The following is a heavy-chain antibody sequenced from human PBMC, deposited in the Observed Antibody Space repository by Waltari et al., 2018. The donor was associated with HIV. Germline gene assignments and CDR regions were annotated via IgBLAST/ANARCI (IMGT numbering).Heavy chain of an antibody. CDR1: GYTFTGSY. CDR2: INPNSGGT. J-gene: IGHJ4*02. D-gene: IGHD2-15*01. Sequence: QVQLVQSGAEVKKPGASVTVSCKASGYTFTGSYMHWVRQAPGQGLEWMGWINPNSGGTNYAQKFQGWVTMTRDTSISTAYMELSRLRSDDTAVYYCARALSYDHRPGVAFDYWGQGTLVTVSS. CDR3: ARALSYDHRPGVAFDY. V-gene: IGHV1-2*04.